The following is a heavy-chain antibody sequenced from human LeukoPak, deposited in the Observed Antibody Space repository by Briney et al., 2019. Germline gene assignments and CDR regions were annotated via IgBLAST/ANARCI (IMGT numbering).Heavy chain of an antibody. Sequence: SETLSLTCTVSGGSISSSSYYWGWIRQPPGKGLEWIGSIYYSGSTYYNPSLKSRVTISVDTSKNQFSLKLSSVSAADTAVYYCANSYYDILTGYQSYFDYWGQGTLVTVSS. CDR3: ANSYYDILTGYQSYFDY. CDR2: IYYSGST. D-gene: IGHD3-9*01. J-gene: IGHJ4*02. V-gene: IGHV4-39*01. CDR1: GGSISSSSYY.